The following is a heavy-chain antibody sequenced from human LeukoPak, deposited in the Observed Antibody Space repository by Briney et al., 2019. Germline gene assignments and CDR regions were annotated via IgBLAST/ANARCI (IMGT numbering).Heavy chain of an antibody. CDR1: GYSISSGYY. D-gene: IGHD3-22*01. Sequence: SETLSLTCTVSGYSISSGYYWGWIRQPPGKGLAWIGSIYHSGSTYYSPSLKSRVTISVDTSKNQFSLKLSSVTAADTAVYYCARTQTYYYDSSGPFDYWGQGTLVTVSS. V-gene: IGHV4-38-2*02. CDR3: ARTQTYYYDSSGPFDY. J-gene: IGHJ4*02. CDR2: IYHSGST.